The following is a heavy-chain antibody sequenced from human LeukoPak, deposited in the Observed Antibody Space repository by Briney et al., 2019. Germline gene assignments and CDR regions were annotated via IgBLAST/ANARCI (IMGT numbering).Heavy chain of an antibody. CDR1: GFTFSSYS. CDR3: ARDSQYAFDI. CDR2: IGSGGGTI. J-gene: IGHJ3*02. Sequence: GGSLRLSCAASGFTFSSYSMNWVRQAPGKGLEWVSYIGSGGGTIYYADSVKGRFTISRDNAKNSLYLQMNSLRDEDTAVYYCARDSQYAFDIWGQGTMVTVS. V-gene: IGHV3-48*02.